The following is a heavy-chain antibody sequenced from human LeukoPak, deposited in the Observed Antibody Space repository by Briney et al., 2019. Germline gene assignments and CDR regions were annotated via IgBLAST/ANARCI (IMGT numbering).Heavy chain of an antibody. Sequence: GGSLRLSCAASGFTFGSYWMHWVRHAPGKGLVWVSRINTDGGSTTYADSVKGRFTISRDNAKNTLYLQMNSLRAEDTAVFYCGRGFSIVPAGIPDYWGLGTLVTVSS. V-gene: IGHV3-74*01. D-gene: IGHD2-2*02. J-gene: IGHJ4*02. CDR3: GRGFSIVPAGIPDY. CDR2: INTDGGST. CDR1: GFTFGSYW.